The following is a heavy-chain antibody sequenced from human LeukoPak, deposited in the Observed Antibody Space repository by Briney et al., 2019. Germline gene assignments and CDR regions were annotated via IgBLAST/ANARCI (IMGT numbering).Heavy chain of an antibody. J-gene: IGHJ4*02. V-gene: IGHV4-39*07. CDR3: ARDRRYCGGDCYSGHFDY. CDR1: GGSISSSSYY. CDR2: IYYSGST. D-gene: IGHD2-21*02. Sequence: SETLSLTCTVSGGSISSSSYYWGWIRQPPGKGLEWIGSIYYSGSTYYNPSLKSRVTISVDTSKNQFSLKLSSVTAADTAVYYCARDRRYCGGDCYSGHFDYWGQGTLVTVSS.